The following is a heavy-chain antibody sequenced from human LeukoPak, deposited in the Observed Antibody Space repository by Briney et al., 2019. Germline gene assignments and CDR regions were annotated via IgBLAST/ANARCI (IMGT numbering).Heavy chain of an antibody. CDR3: ARMDSSYDWYFDL. Sequence: SVKVSCTASGATFSIYAISWVRQAPGQGLEWMGGIIPIFGTANYAQKFQGRVTITTDESTSTAYMELSSLRSEDTAVYYCARMDSSYDWYFDLWGRGTLVTVSS. CDR1: GATFSIYA. J-gene: IGHJ2*01. D-gene: IGHD6-6*01. CDR2: IIPIFGTA. V-gene: IGHV1-69*05.